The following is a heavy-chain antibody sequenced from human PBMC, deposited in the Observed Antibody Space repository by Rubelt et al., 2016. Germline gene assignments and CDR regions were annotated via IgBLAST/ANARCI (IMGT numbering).Heavy chain of an antibody. V-gene: IGHV4-34*01. D-gene: IGHD2/OR15-2a*01. CDR2: INHSGTT. CDR3: ARRGFRRPEYYPLEY. CDR1: GGSFSGYY. Sequence: QVQLQLWGAGLLKPSETLSLTCAVYGGSFSGYYWSWIRQAPGKGLEWIGEINHSGTTNNNPSLTSRVTTSVDTSKNQFSLKLRSGTAADTAVYYCARRGFRRPEYYPLEYWGQGALVTVSS. J-gene: IGHJ4*02.